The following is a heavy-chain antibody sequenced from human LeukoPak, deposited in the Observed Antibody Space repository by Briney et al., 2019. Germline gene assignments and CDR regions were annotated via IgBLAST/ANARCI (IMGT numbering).Heavy chain of an antibody. CDR3: ARDGEASYDILTGYYKWNWFDP. D-gene: IGHD3-9*01. J-gene: IGHJ5*02. V-gene: IGHV3-21*01. CDR1: GFTFSSYS. CDR2: ISSSSYI. Sequence: PGGSLRLPCAASGFTFSSYSMNWVRQAPGKGLEWVSSISSSSYIYYADSVKGRFTISRDNAKNSLYLQMNSLRAEDTAVYYCARDGEASYDILTGYYKWNWFDPWGQGTLVTVSS.